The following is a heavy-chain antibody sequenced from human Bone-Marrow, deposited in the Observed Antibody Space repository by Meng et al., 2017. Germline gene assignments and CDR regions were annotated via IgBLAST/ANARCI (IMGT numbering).Heavy chain of an antibody. CDR1: GGTFSSYA. D-gene: IGHD5-18*01. CDR2: IIPIFGTA. Sequence: GEVVQSGAEGKKPGSSVKVSCKASGGTFSSYAISWVRQAPGQGLEWMGGIIPIFGTANYAQKFQGRVTITADKSTSTAYMELSSLRSEDTAVYYCARGGYSYGLVGIFDYWGQGTLVTVSS. J-gene: IGHJ4*02. CDR3: ARGGYSYGLVGIFDY. V-gene: IGHV1-69*06.